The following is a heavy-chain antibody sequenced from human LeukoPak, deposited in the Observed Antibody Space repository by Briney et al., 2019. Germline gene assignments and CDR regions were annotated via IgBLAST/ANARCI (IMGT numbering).Heavy chain of an antibody. J-gene: IGHJ2*01. CDR2: ISSSSSYI. Sequence: GGSLRLSCAASGFTFSSYSMNWVRQAPGRGLEWVSSISSSSSYIYYADSVKGRFTISRDNAKNSLYLQMNSLRAEDTAVYYCARDSPDIVLPHFDLWGRGTLVTVSS. CDR1: GFTFSSYS. CDR3: ARDSPDIVLPHFDL. V-gene: IGHV3-21*01. D-gene: IGHD2-8*01.